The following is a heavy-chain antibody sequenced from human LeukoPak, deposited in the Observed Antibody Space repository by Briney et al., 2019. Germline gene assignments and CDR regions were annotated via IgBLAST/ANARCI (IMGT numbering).Heavy chain of an antibody. J-gene: IGHJ4*02. V-gene: IGHV4-59*11. D-gene: IGHD1-1*01. CDR2: IHSSGST. Sequence: PSETLSLTCTVSGGSLSGHFWSWFRRPPGKGLENIGYIHSSGSTNYNPSYKSRVTVSLEMSKNQFSLSLSSVTAADTAVYYCAKARGDPNGNTFNFGGEGILVTVSS. CDR3: AKARGDPNGNTFNF. CDR1: GGSLSGHF.